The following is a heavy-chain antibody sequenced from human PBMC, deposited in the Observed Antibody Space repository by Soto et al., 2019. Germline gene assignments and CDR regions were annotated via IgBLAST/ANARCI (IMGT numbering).Heavy chain of an antibody. J-gene: IGHJ6*02. CDR3: ASLYCSSSSCIYNYYGIDV. CDR1: GFTFSGYS. Sequence: EVQLVASGGGLVQPGESLSLSCAGSGFTFSGYSMHWVRQAPGKGLEWVSSISRTSIYIYYADSVKGRFTISRDNAKNAFHLQMNSLRFEDTSVYYCASLYCSSSSCIYNYYGIDVWGQGTTVTVSS. CDR2: ISRTSIYI. D-gene: IGHD2-2*01. V-gene: IGHV3-21*02.